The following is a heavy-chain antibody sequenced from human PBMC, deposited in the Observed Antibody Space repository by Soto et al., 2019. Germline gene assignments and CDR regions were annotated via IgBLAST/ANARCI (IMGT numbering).Heavy chain of an antibody. V-gene: IGHV3-48*01. CDR3: AKVIPSLRLIYYYMVV. CDR2: ISSSSSTI. CDR1: GFTFSSYS. Sequence: PGGSLRLSCAASGFTFSSYSMNWVRQAPGKGLEWVSYISSSSSTIYYADSVKGRFTISRDNAKNSLYLQMNSLRAEDTAVYYCAKVIPSLRLIYYYMVVWGKGTTVTGSS. J-gene: IGHJ6*03.